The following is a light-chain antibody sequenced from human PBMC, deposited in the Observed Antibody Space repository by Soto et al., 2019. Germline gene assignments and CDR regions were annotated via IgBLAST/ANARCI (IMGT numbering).Light chain of an antibody. J-gene: IGKJ3*01. CDR3: QQYHNLPPFT. CDR2: DAS. CDR1: QDISNY. V-gene: IGKV1-33*01. Sequence: DIQMTQSPSSLSASVGDRVTITCQASQDISNYLNWYQQKPGKAPKLLIYDASNLKTGVPSRFSGSGSGTDFTLTISSLQPEDFATYYCQQYHNLPPFTFGPGTKVDIK.